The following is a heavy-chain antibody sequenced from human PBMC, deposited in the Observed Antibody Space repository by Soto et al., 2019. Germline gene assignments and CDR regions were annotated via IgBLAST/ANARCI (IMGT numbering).Heavy chain of an antibody. D-gene: IGHD3-3*01. CDR1: GYTFTSYG. CDR3: ASFPLWSGYYKGWFDP. J-gene: IGHJ5*02. V-gene: IGHV1-18*01. Sequence: ASVKVSCKASGYTFTSYGISWVRQAPGQGLEWMGWISAYNGNTNYAQKLQGRVTMTTDTSTSTAYMELRSLRSDDTAVYYCASFPLWSGYYKGWFDPWGQGTLVTVSS. CDR2: ISAYNGNT.